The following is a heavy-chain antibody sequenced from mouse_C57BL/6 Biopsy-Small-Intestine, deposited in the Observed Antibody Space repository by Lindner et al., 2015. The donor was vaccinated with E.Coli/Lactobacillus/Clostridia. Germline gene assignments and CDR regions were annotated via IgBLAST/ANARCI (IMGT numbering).Heavy chain of an antibody. J-gene: IGHJ3*01. CDR3: ARPGGYYAWFAY. CDR1: GFTFSDYG. Sequence: VQLQESGGGLVKPGGSLKLSCAASGFTFSDYGMHWVRQAPEKGLEWVAYISSGSSTIYYADTVKGRFTISRDNAKNTLFLQMTSLRSEDTAMYYCARPGGYYAWFAYWGQGDSGRCLC. D-gene: IGHD2-3*01. V-gene: IGHV5-17*01. CDR2: ISSGSSTI.